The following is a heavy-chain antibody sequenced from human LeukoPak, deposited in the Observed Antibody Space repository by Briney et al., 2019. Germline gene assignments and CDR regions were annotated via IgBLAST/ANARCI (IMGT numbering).Heavy chain of an antibody. J-gene: IGHJ4*02. CDR3: ATYLFDYYDSSGYFDPDY. Sequence: ASVKVSCKASGYTFTSYDINWVRQATGQGLEWMGWMNPNSGNTGYAQKFQGRVTMTRNTSISTAYMELSSLRSEDTAVYYCATYLFDYYDSSGYFDPDYWGQGTLVTVSS. V-gene: IGHV1-8*01. CDR2: MNPNSGNT. CDR1: GYTFTSYD. D-gene: IGHD3-22*01.